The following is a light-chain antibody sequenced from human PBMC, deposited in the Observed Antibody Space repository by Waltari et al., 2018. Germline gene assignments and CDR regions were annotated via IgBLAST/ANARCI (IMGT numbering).Light chain of an antibody. CDR2: EVH. CDR1: DSDVGGHSY. J-gene: IGLJ2*01. V-gene: IGLV2-8*01. Sequence: QSALTQPPSASGSPGQSVTISCTESDSDVGGHSYVSWYQQHPGKVPKLIIYEVHKRPSGVPDRFSASMSGNTASLTISGLQAGDEADYYCCSYGGTNTVFGGGTRLTVL. CDR3: CSYGGTNTV.